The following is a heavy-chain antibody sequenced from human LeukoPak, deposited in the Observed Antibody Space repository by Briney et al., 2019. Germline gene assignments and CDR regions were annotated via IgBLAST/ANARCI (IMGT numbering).Heavy chain of an antibody. Sequence: KPSETLSLTCTVSGGSISSYYWSWIRQPPGKGLEWIGYIYYSGSTNYNPSLKSRVTISVDTSKNQFSLKLSSVTAADTAVYYCARGRWLQSLLFDYWGQGTLVTVSS. J-gene: IGHJ4*02. CDR1: GGSISSYY. CDR3: ARGRWLQSLLFDY. CDR2: IYYSGST. V-gene: IGHV4-59*01. D-gene: IGHD5-24*01.